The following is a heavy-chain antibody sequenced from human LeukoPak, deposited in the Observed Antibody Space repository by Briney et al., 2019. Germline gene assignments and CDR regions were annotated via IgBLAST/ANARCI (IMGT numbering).Heavy chain of an antibody. Sequence: GGSLRLSCAASGFTFSSYAMSWVRQAPGKGLEWVSAISGSGGSTYYADSVKGRFTISRENAKNSLYLQMNSLRAGDTAVYYCAREVADLGGFDPWGQGTLVTVSS. J-gene: IGHJ5*02. CDR2: ISGSGGST. V-gene: IGHV3-23*01. D-gene: IGHD3-3*01. CDR3: AREVADLGGFDP. CDR1: GFTFSSYA.